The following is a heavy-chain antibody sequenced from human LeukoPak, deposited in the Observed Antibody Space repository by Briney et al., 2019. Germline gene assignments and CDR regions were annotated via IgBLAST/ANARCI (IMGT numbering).Heavy chain of an antibody. CDR2: ISSSGSTI. V-gene: IGHV3-48*04. D-gene: IGHD6-19*01. CDR3: ARSYSSGWYNDY. CDR1: GFTFSTYS. J-gene: IGHJ4*02. Sequence: GGSLRLSCAASGFTFSTYSMNWVRQAPGKGLEWVSYISSSGSTIYYADSVKGRFTISRDNAKNSLYLQMNSLRAEDTAVYYCARSYSSGWYNDYWGQGTLVTVSS.